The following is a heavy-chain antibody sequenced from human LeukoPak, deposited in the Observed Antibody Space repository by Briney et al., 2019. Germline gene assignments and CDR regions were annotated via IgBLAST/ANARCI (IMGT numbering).Heavy chain of an antibody. V-gene: IGHV1-8*01. J-gene: IGHJ4*02. CDR3: ARSTCSGGTCHGEGFDY. CDR1: GYTFTSYD. D-gene: IGHD2-15*01. Sequence: GASVKVSCKASGYTFTSYDINWVRQATGQGLEWMGWMNPNSGNTGYAQKFQGRVTMTRNTSISTAYMELSSLRSEDTAVYYCARSTCSGGTCHGEGFDYWGQGTLVTVSS. CDR2: MNPNSGNT.